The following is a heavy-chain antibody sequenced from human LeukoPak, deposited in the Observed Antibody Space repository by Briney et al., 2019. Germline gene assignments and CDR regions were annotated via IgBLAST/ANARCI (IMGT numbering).Heavy chain of an antibody. V-gene: IGHV3-21*01. Sequence: GGSLRLSCAASGFTFSSYSMNWVRQAPGKGLEWVSSISSSSSYIYYADSVKGRFTISRDNAKNSLYLQMNSLRAEDTAVYYCARARVGATEFDYWSQGTLVTVSS. CDR1: GFTFSSYS. J-gene: IGHJ4*02. D-gene: IGHD1-26*01. CDR3: ARARVGATEFDY. CDR2: ISSSSSYI.